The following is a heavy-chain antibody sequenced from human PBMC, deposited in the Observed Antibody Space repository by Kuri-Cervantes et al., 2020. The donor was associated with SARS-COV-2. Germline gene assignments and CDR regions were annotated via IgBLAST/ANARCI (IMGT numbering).Heavy chain of an antibody. Sequence: GESLKISCSASGFTFKSYEMNWVRQAPGKGLEWVSYISHSGTTIYYADSVKGRFTISRDTARKSLYLQMNSLRAEGTAVYYGARESSMVQGGGYYYYYMDVWGKGTTVTVSS. CDR3: ARESSMVQGGGYYYYYMDV. CDR1: GFTFKSYE. J-gene: IGHJ6*03. D-gene: IGHD3-10*01. V-gene: IGHV3-48*03. CDR2: ISHSGTTI.